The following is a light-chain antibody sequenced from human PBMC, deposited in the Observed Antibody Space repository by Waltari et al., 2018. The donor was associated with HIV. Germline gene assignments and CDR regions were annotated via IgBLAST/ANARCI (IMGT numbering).Light chain of an antibody. J-gene: IGLJ2*01. V-gene: IGLV1-44*01. CDR1: PSTIRRTT. CDR3: ASWDDSLNGPV. CDR2: GKN. Sequence: QSVLTQPPSASGTPEQRVTISCSGPPSTIRRTTVSWFQQFPGTAPKVLIYGKNQRPSGVTDRFSGSKSGTSASLAISGLQSEDEADYYCASWDDSLNGPVFGGGTKLTVV.